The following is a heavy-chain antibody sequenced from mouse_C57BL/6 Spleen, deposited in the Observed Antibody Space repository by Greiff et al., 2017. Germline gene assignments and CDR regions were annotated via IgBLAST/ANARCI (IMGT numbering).Heavy chain of an antibody. CDR3: ARQVYYDSSYWYLEV. Sequence: EVKVVESGPELVKPGASVKISCKASGYSFTDYNMNWVKQSNGKSLEWIGVINPNYGTTSYNQKFKGKATLTVDQSSSTAYMQLNSLTSEDSAVYYCARQVYYDSSYWYLEVWGRGTTDTVSS. D-gene: IGHD1-1*01. J-gene: IGHJ1*03. CDR2: INPNYGTT. CDR1: GYSFTDYN. V-gene: IGHV1-39*01.